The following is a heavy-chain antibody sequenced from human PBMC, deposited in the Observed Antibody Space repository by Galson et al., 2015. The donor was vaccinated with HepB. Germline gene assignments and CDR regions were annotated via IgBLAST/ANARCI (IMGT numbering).Heavy chain of an antibody. D-gene: IGHD6-13*01. V-gene: IGHV3-74*01. J-gene: IGHJ4*02. CDR2: INSDGSST. Sequence: SLRLSCAASGFTFSSYWMHWVRRAPGKGLVWVSRINSDGSSTSYADSVKGRFTISRDNAKNTLYLQMNSLRAEDTAVYYCARGVLDSSSWYVNLFPYPQPQPATGGQGTLVTVSS. CDR1: GFTFSSYW. CDR3: ARGVLDSSSWYVNLFPYPQPQPAT.